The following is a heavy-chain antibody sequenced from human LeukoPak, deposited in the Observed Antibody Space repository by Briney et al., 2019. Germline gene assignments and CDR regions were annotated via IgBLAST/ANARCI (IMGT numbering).Heavy chain of an antibody. J-gene: IGHJ6*02. D-gene: IGHD2-15*01. Sequence: SETLSLTCTVSGGSISSYYWGWIRQPPGKGLGWIGSIYYSGSTYYNPSLKSRVTISVDRSKNQFSLKLSSVTAADTAVYYCARGYCSGGSCYSYGMDVWGQGTTVTVSS. V-gene: IGHV4-39*07. CDR2: IYYSGST. CDR1: GGSISSYY. CDR3: ARGYCSGGSCYSYGMDV.